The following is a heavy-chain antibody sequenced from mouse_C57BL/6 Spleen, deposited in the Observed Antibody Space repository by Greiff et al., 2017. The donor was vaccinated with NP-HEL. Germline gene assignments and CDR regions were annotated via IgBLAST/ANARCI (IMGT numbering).Heavy chain of an antibody. CDR1: GFNIKDYY. CDR2: IDPEDGET. D-gene: IGHD3-2*02. J-gene: IGHJ3*01. CDR3: APSSGYLAWFAY. Sequence: EVKLMESGAELVKPGASVKLSCTASGFNIKDYYMHWVKQRTEQGLEWIGRIDPEDGETKYAPKFQGKATITADTSSNTANLQLSSLTSEDTAVYYCAPSSGYLAWFAYWGQGTLVTVSA. V-gene: IGHV14-2*01.